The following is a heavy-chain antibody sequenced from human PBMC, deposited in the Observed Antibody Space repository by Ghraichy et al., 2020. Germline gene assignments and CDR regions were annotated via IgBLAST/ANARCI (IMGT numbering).Heavy chain of an antibody. CDR2: FYYSGST. J-gene: IGHJ4*02. D-gene: IGHD5-18*01. V-gene: IGHV4-59*01. CDR3: ARMGGVGVQLWLLGLRSDYFDY. CDR1: GGSISSYY. Sequence: SETLSLTCTVSGGSISSYYWSWIRQPPGKGLEWIGYFYYSGSTNYNPSLKSRVTISVDTSKNQFSLKLSSVTAADTAVYYCARMGGVGVQLWLLGLRSDYFDYWGQGTLVTVSS.